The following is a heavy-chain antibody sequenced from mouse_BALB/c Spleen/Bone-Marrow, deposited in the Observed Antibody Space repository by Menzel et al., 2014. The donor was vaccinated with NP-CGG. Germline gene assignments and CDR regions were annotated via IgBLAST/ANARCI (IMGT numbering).Heavy chain of an antibody. CDR3: ARDVGYGNYFVY. V-gene: IGHV7-1*02. J-gene: IGHJ3*01. CDR2: SRNKAKHYTT. CDR1: GFTFSDFY. D-gene: IGHD2-10*02. Sequence: EVQVVESGGDLVQPGDSLRLSCATSGFTFSDFYMEWVRQPPGKRLEWIAASRNKAKHYTTEYSASVKGRFIVSRDTSQSILYRQMNALRAEDTAIYYCARDVGYGNYFVYWGQGTLVTVAA.